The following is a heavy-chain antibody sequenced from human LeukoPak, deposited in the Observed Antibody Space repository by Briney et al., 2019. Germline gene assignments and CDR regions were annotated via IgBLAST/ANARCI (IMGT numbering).Heavy chain of an antibody. CDR2: MSAYNGNT. Sequence: ASVKVLCRASGYTFTSCGMSWVRQAPGQGLEWMVWMSAYNGNTNYTQKLQGRDTMTTDTSTSTAYMELRSLRSADTAVYSCARDAEYQLLSEYGMAVWGKGTTVTVSS. V-gene: IGHV1-18*04. D-gene: IGHD2-2*01. CDR1: GYTFTSCG. CDR3: ARDAEYQLLSEYGMAV. J-gene: IGHJ6*04.